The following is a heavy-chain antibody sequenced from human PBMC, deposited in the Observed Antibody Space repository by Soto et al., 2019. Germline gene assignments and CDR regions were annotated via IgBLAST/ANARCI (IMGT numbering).Heavy chain of an antibody. V-gene: IGHV4-30-4*01. J-gene: IGHJ4*02. D-gene: IGHD4-17*01. Sequence: SETLSLTCIVSGASVRSGDYYWSCIRQAPGKGLEWTGYIYNSGGSYYNPSLKGRLTISIDTSKNQFSLKLNSVTAADTAIYYCVGTGTTDDYWGRGTLVTVSS. CDR1: GASVRSGDYY. CDR2: IYNSGGS. CDR3: VGTGTTDDY.